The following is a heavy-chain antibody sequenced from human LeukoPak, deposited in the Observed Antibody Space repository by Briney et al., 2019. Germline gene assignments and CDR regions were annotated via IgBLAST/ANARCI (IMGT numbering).Heavy chain of an antibody. CDR2: INHTGST. CDR3: ARIFVYCSGDSCYWGWFDP. J-gene: IGHJ5*02. V-gene: IGHV4-34*01. D-gene: IGHD2-15*01. Sequence: SETLSLTCAVYGGSCSDYSWTWIRQPPGKGLEWIGEINHTGSTNYNPSLKSRVTISVDTSKNQFSLKLSSVTAADTAVYYCARIFVYCSGDSCYWGWFDPWGQGTLVTVSS. CDR1: GGSCSDYS.